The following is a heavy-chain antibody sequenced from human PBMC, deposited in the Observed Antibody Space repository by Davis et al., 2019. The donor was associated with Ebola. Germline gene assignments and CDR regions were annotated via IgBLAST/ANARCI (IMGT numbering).Heavy chain of an antibody. CDR3: ARDPTPMVRGVIPNWFDP. J-gene: IGHJ5*02. CDR2: ITQGGTT. CDR1: GFTFSSYG. D-gene: IGHD3-10*01. Sequence: ESLKISCAASGFTFSSYGMQWVRQAPGKGLEWIGDITQGGTTNYNPSLKSRVTISLDTTRIRFFLKLSSVRAEDTAVYYCARDPTPMVRGVIPNWFDPWGQGTLVTVSS. V-gene: IGHV4-34*01.